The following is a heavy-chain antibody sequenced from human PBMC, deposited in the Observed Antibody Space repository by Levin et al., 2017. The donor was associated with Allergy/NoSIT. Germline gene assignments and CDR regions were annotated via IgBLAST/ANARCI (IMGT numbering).Heavy chain of an antibody. D-gene: IGHD2-2*01. V-gene: IGHV1-2*02. Sequence: ASVKVSCKTSGYPFTYYHIHWVRQAPGQGLEWMGYIDPDSGDTEYTQKFQGRVSITRDTSLNTAFLDWTTVTSDDTAVYYCAMSPSWGIYWGQGSPVTVSS. J-gene: IGHJ4*02. CDR1: GYPFTYYH. CDR3: AMSPSWGIY. CDR2: IDPDSGDT.